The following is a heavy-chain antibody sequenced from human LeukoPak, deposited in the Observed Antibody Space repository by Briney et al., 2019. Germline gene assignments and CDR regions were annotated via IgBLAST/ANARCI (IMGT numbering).Heavy chain of an antibody. D-gene: IGHD3-22*01. CDR2: IYYSVST. CDR3: ARGRGSHGTDYYDSSGNYFDY. V-gene: IGHV4-59*12. Sequence: SETLSLTCTLSGGSISSYYWSWIRQPPGKGLEWIGYIYYSVSTYYNPSLKSRVTISVDTSKNQFSLKLSSVTAADTAVYYCARGRGSHGTDYYDSSGNYFDYWGQGTLVTVSS. J-gene: IGHJ4*02. CDR1: GGSISSYY.